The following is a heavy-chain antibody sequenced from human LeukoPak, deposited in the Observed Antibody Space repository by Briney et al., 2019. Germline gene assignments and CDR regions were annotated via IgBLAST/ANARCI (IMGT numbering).Heavy chain of an antibody. Sequence: PGGSLRLSCAASGFTFSSYAMSWVRQAPGKGLEWVSAISGSGGSTYYADSVKGRFTISRDNSKNTLYLQMNSLRAEDTAVYYCASCTIPQLHPYYYDSSGCELWGQGTLVTVSS. V-gene: IGHV3-23*01. CDR2: ISGSGGST. CDR3: ASCTIPQLHPYYYDSSGCEL. CDR1: GFTFSSYA. J-gene: IGHJ4*02. D-gene: IGHD3-22*01.